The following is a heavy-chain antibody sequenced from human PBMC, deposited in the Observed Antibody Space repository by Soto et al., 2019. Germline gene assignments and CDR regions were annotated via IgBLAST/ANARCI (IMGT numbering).Heavy chain of an antibody. J-gene: IGHJ4*02. D-gene: IGHD3-10*01. Sequence: SVKVSCKASGGTFSSYAISWVRQAPGQGLEWMGGIIPIFGTANYAQKFQGRVTITADKSTSTAYMELSSLRSGDTAVYYCARDRMWSGSSSRYYFDYWGQGTLVTVSS. CDR1: GGTFSSYA. V-gene: IGHV1-69*06. CDR2: IIPIFGTA. CDR3: ARDRMWSGSSSRYYFDY.